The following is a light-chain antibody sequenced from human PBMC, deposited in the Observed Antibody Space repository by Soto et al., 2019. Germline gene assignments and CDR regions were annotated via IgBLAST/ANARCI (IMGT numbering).Light chain of an antibody. Sequence: QSALTQPASVSGSPGQSITISCTGSSSDIGDYDYVSWYQQHPGKAPKVLISEVSNRPSGVSNRFSGSKSGNTASLTISGLQVEDEADYYCNSYATGNTRVFGTGTKVTVL. V-gene: IGLV2-14*01. CDR3: NSYATGNTRV. CDR2: EVS. J-gene: IGLJ1*01. CDR1: SSDIGDYDY.